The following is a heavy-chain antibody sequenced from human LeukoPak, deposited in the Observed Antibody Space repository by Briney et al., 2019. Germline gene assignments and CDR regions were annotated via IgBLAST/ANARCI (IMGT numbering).Heavy chain of an antibody. Sequence: PSETLSLTCAVYGGSFSGYYWSWIRQPPGKELEWIGEINHSGSTNYNPSLKSRVTISVDTSKNQFSLKLSSVTAADTAVYYCARGAANVGPFDYWGQGTLATVSS. CDR3: ARGAANVGPFDY. CDR1: GGSFSGYY. V-gene: IGHV4-34*01. J-gene: IGHJ4*02. D-gene: IGHD1-26*01. CDR2: INHSGST.